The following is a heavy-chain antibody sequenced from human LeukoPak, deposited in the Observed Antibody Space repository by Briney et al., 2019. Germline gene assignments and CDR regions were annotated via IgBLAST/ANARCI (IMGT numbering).Heavy chain of an antibody. CDR3: ARDNAYYDFWSGYSTV. V-gene: IGHV3-20*04. J-gene: IGHJ6*04. D-gene: IGHD3-3*01. CDR2: INWNGGST. Sequence: GGSLRLSCAASGFTFTSYGMSWVRQAPGKGLEWVSGINWNGGSTGYADSVKGRFTISRDNAKNSLYLQMNSLRAEDTALYYCARDNAYYDFWSGYSTVWGKGTTVTVSS. CDR1: GFTFTSYG.